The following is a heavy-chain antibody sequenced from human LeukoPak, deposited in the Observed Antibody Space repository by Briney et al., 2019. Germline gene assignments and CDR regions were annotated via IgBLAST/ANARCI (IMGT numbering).Heavy chain of an antibody. CDR1: GFTLSSYA. CDR2: ISDSGNT. Sequence: GGSLRLSCEASGFTLSSYAMSWVRQAPGKGLEWVSAISDSGNTYHADSVKGRFTISRDSSKNTLFLQMNRLRPEDAAVYYCAKLGSGSYHDYWGQGTLVTVSS. CDR3: AKLGSGSYHDY. J-gene: IGHJ4*02. V-gene: IGHV3-23*01. D-gene: IGHD3-10*01.